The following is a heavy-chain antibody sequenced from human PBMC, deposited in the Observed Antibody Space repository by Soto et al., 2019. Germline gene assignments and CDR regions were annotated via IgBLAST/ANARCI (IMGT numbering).Heavy chain of an antibody. CDR2: ISGSGGST. D-gene: IGHD3-22*01. Sequence: RHPSGAAGVNSRDHAVICVSQAPGKGLEWVSAISGSGGSTYYADSVKGRFTISRDNSKNTLYLQMNSLRAEDTAVYYCAKAYDPDDYYYYMDVWGKGTTVTVSS. CDR1: GVNSRDHA. J-gene: IGHJ6*03. V-gene: IGHV3-23*01. CDR3: AKAYDPDDYYYYMDV.